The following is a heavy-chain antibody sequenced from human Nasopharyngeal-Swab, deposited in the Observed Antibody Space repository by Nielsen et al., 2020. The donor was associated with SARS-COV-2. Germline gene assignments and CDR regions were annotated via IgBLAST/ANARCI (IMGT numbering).Heavy chain of an antibody. D-gene: IGHD1-26*01. V-gene: IGHV3-11*04. Sequence: GESLKISCAASGFTFSDYYMSWIRQAPGKGLEWVSYISSSGSTIYYADSVKGRFTISRDNAKNSLYLQMNSLRAEDTAVYYCATWELPRGNFDYWGQGTLVTVSS. CDR2: ISSSGSTI. CDR3: ATWELPRGNFDY. J-gene: IGHJ4*02. CDR1: GFTFSDYY.